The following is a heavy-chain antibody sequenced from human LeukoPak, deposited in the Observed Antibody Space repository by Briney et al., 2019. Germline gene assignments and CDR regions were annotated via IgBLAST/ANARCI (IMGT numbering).Heavy chain of an antibody. CDR3: ARQGDYYDSSGYYSFDY. V-gene: IGHV4-39*07. CDR1: GGSISSISYY. CDR2: IYYSGST. Sequence: SETLSLTCTVSGGSISSISYYWGWIRQPPGKGLEWIGSIYYSGSTYYNPSLKSRVTISVDTSKNQFSLKLSSVTAADTAVYYCARQGDYYDSSGYYSFDYWGQGTLVTVSS. D-gene: IGHD3-22*01. J-gene: IGHJ4*02.